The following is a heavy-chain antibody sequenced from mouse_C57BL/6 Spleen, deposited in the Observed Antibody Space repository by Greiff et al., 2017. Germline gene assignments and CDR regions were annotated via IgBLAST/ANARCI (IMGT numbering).Heavy chain of an antibody. J-gene: IGHJ4*01. V-gene: IGHV1-66*01. CDR1: GYSFTSYY. CDR2: IYPGSGNT. CDR3: ARSSSYAMDY. Sequence: QVQLKESGPELVKPGASVKISCKASGYSFTSYYIHWVKQRPGQGLEWIGWIYPGSGNTKYNEKFKGKATLTADTSSSTAYMQLSSLTSEDAAVYYCARSSSYAMDYWGQGTSVTVSS. D-gene: IGHD6-1*01.